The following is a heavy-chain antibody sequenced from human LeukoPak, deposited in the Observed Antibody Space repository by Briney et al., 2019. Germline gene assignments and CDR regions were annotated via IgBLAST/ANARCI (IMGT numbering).Heavy chain of an antibody. CDR1: GDSINRSSYY. J-gene: IGHJ4*02. CDR3: VRQAGYFDY. Sequence: SETLSLTCTVSGDSINRSSYYWGWIRQPPGKGLGWIATVYYTGTTYYNPSLKSRVIISADTSKNQFSLKLSSVTAADTAVYHCVRQAGYFDYWGQGTLVTVSS. CDR2: VYYTGTT. V-gene: IGHV4-39*01.